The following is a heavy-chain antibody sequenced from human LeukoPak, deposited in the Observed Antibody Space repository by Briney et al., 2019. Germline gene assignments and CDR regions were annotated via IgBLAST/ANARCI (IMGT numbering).Heavy chain of an antibody. CDR2: IYYSGST. D-gene: IGHD2-2*01. Sequence: SETLSLTCTVSGGSISSYYRSWIRQPPGKGLEWIGYIYYSGSTNYNPSLKSRVTISVDTSKNQFSLKLSSVTAADTAVYYCARSVVPAATFDIWGQGTMVTVSS. J-gene: IGHJ3*02. V-gene: IGHV4-59*01. CDR3: ARSVVPAATFDI. CDR1: GGSISSYY.